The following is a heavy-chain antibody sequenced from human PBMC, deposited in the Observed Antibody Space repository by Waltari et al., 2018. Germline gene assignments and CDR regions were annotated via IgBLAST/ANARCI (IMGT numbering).Heavy chain of an antibody. D-gene: IGHD3-10*01. CDR2: ISGDGAAS. Sequence: VQLLESGGGLVQPGGSLRLSCAASGFTFSNYGMTWVSQAPGKGLEWVSAISGDGAASFYGDSVKGRFTISRDNSESTLRLQMHSLRTEDTAIYFCAAYSGISSSFEYWGQGTLVTVSS. J-gene: IGHJ4*02. CDR1: GFTFSNYG. CDR3: AAYSGISSSFEY. V-gene: IGHV3-23*01.